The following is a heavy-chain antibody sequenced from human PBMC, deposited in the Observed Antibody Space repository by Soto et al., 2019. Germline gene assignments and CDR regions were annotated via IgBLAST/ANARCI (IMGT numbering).Heavy chain of an antibody. Sequence: GGSLRLSCAASGFTFGASALQWVRQASGKGLEWVSYISSSGSTIYYADSVKGRFTITRDNAKNSLYLQMNSLRAEDTAVYYCASMITMLVVADDAVDNWGQGRMVSVSS. CDR1: GFTFGASA. D-gene: IGHD3-22*01. CDR2: ISSSGSTI. V-gene: IGHV3-11*01. CDR3: ASMITMLVVADDAVDN. J-gene: IGHJ3*02.